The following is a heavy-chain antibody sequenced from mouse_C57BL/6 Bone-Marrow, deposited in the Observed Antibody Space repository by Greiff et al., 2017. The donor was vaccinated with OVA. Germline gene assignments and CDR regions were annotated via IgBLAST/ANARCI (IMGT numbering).Heavy chain of an antibody. V-gene: IGHV1-9*01. J-gene: IGHJ3*01. CDR3: ASPGEYDEGAWFAY. Sequence: QVQLQQSGAELMKPGASVKLSCKATGYTFTGYWIEWVKQRPGHGLEWIGEILPGSGSTNYNEKFKGKAPFTADTSSNTAYMQLSSLTTEDSAIYYCASPGEYDEGAWFAYWGQGTLVTVSA. CDR2: ILPGSGST. D-gene: IGHD2-14*01. CDR1: GYTFTGYW.